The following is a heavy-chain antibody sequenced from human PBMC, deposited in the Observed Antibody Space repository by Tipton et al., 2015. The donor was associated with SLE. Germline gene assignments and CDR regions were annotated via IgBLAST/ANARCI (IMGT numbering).Heavy chain of an antibody. D-gene: IGHD4-17*01. V-gene: IGHV4-4*02. CDR2: IYRSGST. CDR1: GDSISSLYW. Sequence: SLRLSCDVSGDSISSLYWWSWVRQSPGKGLEWIADIYRSGSTNYNPSLESRVTISVDKSRNQFSLKLTSVTAADTAVYYCASKGYGDYVYYYFDYWSQGTLVTVSS. J-gene: IGHJ4*02. CDR3: ASKGYGDYVYYYFDY.